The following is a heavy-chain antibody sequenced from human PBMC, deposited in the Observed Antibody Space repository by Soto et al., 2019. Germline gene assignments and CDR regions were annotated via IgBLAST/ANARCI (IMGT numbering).Heavy chain of an antibody. J-gene: IGHJ2*01. V-gene: IGHV1-69*04. CDR3: ARDFKSTVGYFDL. CDR2: IIPILGIA. D-gene: IGHD4-17*01. CDR1: GGTFSSYT. Sequence: SVKVSCKASGGTFSSYTISWVRQAPGQGLEWMGRIIPILGIANYAQKFQGRVTITADKSTSTAYMELSSLRSEDTAVYYCARDFKSTVGYFDLWGRGTLVTVSS.